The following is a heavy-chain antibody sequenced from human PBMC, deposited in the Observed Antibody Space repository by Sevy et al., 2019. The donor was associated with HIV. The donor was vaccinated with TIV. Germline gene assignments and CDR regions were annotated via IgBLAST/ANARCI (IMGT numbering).Heavy chain of an antibody. Sequence: GESLKISCKGSGYRFTDFWIVWVRQMPGKGLEWMGIIYPGDSDNTYSPSFQGQVTISVDKSISTVYLQLRSLKASDTAIIYCARGARGTLPSYYYYPMDVWGQGTTVTVSS. V-gene: IGHV5-51*01. CDR2: IYPGDSDN. CDR3: ARGARGTLPSYYYYPMDV. J-gene: IGHJ6*02. D-gene: IGHD1-1*01. CDR1: GYRFTDFW.